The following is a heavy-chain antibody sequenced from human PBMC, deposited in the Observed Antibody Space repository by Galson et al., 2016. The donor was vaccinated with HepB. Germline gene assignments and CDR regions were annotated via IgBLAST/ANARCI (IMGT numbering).Heavy chain of an antibody. Sequence: SLRLSCAASGFRFNSYGMHWVGQAPGKGLEWVAVIWYDTSNTYYADSVRGRFSIYRDNSKNTLYLQMNSLRAEDTAIYYCGKDIVWSGYARGVDFWGQGTLVTVSS. D-gene: IGHD3-3*01. CDR1: GFRFNSYG. CDR2: IWYDTSNT. J-gene: IGHJ4*02. CDR3: GKDIVWSGYARGVDF. V-gene: IGHV3-33*06.